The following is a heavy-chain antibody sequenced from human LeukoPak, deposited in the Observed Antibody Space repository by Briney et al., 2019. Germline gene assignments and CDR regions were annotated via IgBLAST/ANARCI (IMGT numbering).Heavy chain of an antibody. J-gene: IGHJ4*02. D-gene: IGHD5-18*01. CDR2: INPSGGST. CDR3: ARDTSARGYSYAPIDY. CDR1: GYTFTSYY. V-gene: IGHV1-46*01. Sequence: GASVKVSCKASGYTFTSYYMHWVRQAPGQGLEWMGIINPSGGSTSYAQKFQGRVTMTRDTSTSTVYMELSSLRSEDTAVYYCARDTSARGYSYAPIDYWGQGTLVTVSS.